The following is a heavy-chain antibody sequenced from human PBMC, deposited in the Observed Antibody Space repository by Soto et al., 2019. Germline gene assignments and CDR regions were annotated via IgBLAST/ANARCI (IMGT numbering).Heavy chain of an antibody. D-gene: IGHD3-3*01. CDR1: GYTFTGYY. CDR2: INPNSGGT. CDR3: ARGVRFFGVVSYYYMDV. Sequence: ASVEVSCKASGYTFTGYYMHWVRQAPGQGLEWMGWINPNSGGTNYAHKFQGWVTMTRDTSISTAYMELSSLRSEDTAVYYCARGVRFFGVVSYYYMDVWGKGTTVTVSS. J-gene: IGHJ6*03. V-gene: IGHV1-2*04.